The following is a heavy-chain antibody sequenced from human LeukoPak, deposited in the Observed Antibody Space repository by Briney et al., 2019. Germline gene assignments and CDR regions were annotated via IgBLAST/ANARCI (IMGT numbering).Heavy chain of an antibody. CDR1: GFTVSSNY. J-gene: IGHJ4*02. D-gene: IGHD1-26*01. V-gene: IGHV3-66*01. CDR2: IFGGGST. Sequence: GGSLRLSCAASGFTVSSNYMSWVRQAPGKGLEWVSVIFGGGSTNYADSVKGRFTISRDNTKNTVCLQMNSLRAEDTAVYYCVRDNRSYNFAYWGQGTLVTVSS. CDR3: VRDNRSYNFAY.